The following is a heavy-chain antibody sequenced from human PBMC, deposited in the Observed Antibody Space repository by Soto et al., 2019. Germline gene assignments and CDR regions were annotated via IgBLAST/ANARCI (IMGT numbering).Heavy chain of an antibody. CDR1: GFTFSSYG. CDR2: ISHDGSNR. V-gene: IGHV3-30*03. Sequence: QVQLVESGGGVVQPGRSLRLSCAASGFTFSSYGMHWVRQAPGKGLEWISLISHDGSNRYYADSVKGWFTISRDNSNNPLFLKLNSLRPEDAAMYYCFGNLFWRGYWGQGALVTVSS. D-gene: IGHD3-16*01. CDR3: FGNLFWRGY. J-gene: IGHJ4*02.